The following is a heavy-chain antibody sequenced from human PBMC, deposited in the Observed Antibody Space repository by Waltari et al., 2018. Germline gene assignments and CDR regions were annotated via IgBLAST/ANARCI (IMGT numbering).Heavy chain of an antibody. CDR3: ARDGRDAFDY. V-gene: IGHV4-38-2*02. J-gene: IGHJ4*02. CDR2: IHHDGTT. Sequence: QVQLQESGPRLVKPSETLSLTCGVSGFSISSGHYWGWIRQPPGKELEWVGGIHHDGTTYYNPSLKGGVAMSVDTSKNQFSLGLTSVTAADTAVYFCARDGRDAFDYWGRGILVTVSS. CDR1: GFSISSGHY.